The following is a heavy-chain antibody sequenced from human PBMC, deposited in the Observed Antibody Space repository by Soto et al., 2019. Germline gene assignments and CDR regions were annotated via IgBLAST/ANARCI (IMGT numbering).Heavy chain of an antibody. CDR2: IYYSGST. J-gene: IGHJ5*02. CDR1: GGSISSHY. Sequence: SETLSLTCTVSGGSISSHYWSWIRQPPGKGLEWIGYIYYSGSTNYNPSLKSRVTISVDTSKNQFSLKLSSVTAADTAVYYCAAGTVGIWFDPWGQGTLVTVSS. D-gene: IGHD4-17*01. CDR3: AAGTVGIWFDP. V-gene: IGHV4-59*11.